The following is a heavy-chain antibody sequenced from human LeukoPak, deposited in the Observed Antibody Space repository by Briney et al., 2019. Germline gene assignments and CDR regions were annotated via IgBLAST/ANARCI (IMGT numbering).Heavy chain of an antibody. Sequence: GGSLRLSCAASGFTFSSYAMHWVRQAPGKGLEYVSAISSNGGSTYYANSVKGRFTISRDNSKNTLYLQMGSLRAEDMAVYYCTRGAAYYGGDRYQTYYFDYWGQGTLVTVSS. J-gene: IGHJ4*02. CDR3: TRGAAYYGGDRYQTYYFDY. V-gene: IGHV3-64*01. CDR2: ISSNGGST. CDR1: GFTFSSYA. D-gene: IGHD2-21*02.